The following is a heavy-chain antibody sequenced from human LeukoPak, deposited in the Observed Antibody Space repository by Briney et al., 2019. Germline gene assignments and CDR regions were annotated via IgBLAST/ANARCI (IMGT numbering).Heavy chain of an antibody. CDR3: ARGLYSSGWYFGY. J-gene: IGHJ4*02. D-gene: IGHD6-19*01. CDR2: INHSGIT. CDR1: GGSFSGYY. V-gene: IGHV4-34*01. Sequence: SETLSLTCAVYGGSFSGYYWSWIRQPPGRGLEWIGEINHSGITNYNPSLKSRVTISVDTSKNQFSLRLRSVTAADTAVYYCARGLYSSGWYFGYWGQGTLVTVSS.